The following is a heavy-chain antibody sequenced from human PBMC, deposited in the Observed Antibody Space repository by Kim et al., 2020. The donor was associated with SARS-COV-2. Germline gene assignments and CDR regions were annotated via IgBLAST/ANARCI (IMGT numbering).Heavy chain of an antibody. CDR3: ARDQGEWTFDY. CDR2: IGTAGDT. V-gene: IGHV3-13*01. CDR1: GFTFSSYD. J-gene: IGHJ4*02. D-gene: IGHD3-3*01. Sequence: GGSLRLSCAASGFTFSSYDMHWVRQATGKGLEWVSAIGTAGDTYYPGSVKGRFTISRENAKNSLYLQMNSLRAGDTAVYYCARDQGEWTFDYWGQGTLVTVSS.